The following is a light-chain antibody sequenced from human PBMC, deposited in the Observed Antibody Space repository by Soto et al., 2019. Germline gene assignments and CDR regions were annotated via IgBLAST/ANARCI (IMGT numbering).Light chain of an antibody. V-gene: IGKV3D-15*01. CDR2: DVP. Sequence: ETVLPQSRATPPVSPGERATLSCRASGSVSSNLPCYHQKPGQPLRLLIHDVPTRAARIPTRFSDRGSATDFTHPISSLQAQDLVVYYCQQYNNWPLRFGQGAKGDI. CDR3: QQYNNWPLR. CDR1: GSVSSN. J-gene: IGKJ1*01.